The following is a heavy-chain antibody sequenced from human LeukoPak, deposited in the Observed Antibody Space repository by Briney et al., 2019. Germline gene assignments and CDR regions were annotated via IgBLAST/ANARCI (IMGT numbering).Heavy chain of an antibody. J-gene: IGHJ4*02. CDR3: ATYCGGDCEFDY. V-gene: IGHV1-24*01. Sequence: VASVKVSCKVSGYTLTELSMHWVRQAPGKGLEWMGGFDPEDGETIYAQKIQGRVAMTEDTSTDTAYMELSSLRSEDTAVYYCATYCGGDCEFDYWGQGTLVTVSS. CDR1: GYTLTELS. CDR2: FDPEDGET. D-gene: IGHD2-21*02.